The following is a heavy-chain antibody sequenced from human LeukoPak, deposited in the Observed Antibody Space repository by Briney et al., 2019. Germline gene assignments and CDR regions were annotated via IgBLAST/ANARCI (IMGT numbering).Heavy chain of an antibody. CDR2: ISQSGST. Sequence: PSQTLSLTCTVSGGSITSGDYYWSWIRQPPGKGLECIGYISQSGSTSYNPSLKSRVTISVDRSKNQFSLKLTSVTAADTAVYYCARGRGVGAPSGYFDYWGQGTLVTVSS. D-gene: IGHD1-26*01. V-gene: IGHV4-30-2*01. CDR1: GGSITSGDYY. J-gene: IGHJ4*02. CDR3: ARGRGVGAPSGYFDY.